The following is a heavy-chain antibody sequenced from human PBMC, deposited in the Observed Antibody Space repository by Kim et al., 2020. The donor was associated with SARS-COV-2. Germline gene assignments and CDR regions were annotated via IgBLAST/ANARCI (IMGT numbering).Heavy chain of an antibody. J-gene: IGHJ4*02. CDR1: GGSISSGGYY. Sequence: SETLSLTCTVSGGSISSGGYYWSWIRQHPGKGLEWIGYIYYGATTYYNPSLKGRVTISVDTSKNQLSLELSSVTAADTAVYYCARGDYYYGSGRRGGLDYWGQGTLVTVSS. CDR2: IYYGATT. V-gene: IGHV4-31*03. D-gene: IGHD3-10*01. CDR3: ARGDYYYGSGRRGGLDY.